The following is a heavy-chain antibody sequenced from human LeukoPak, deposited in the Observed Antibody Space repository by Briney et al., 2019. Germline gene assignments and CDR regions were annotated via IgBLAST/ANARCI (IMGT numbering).Heavy chain of an antibody. V-gene: IGHV3-7*01. D-gene: IGHD3-22*01. J-gene: IGHJ4*02. CDR3: ARDRSEDDSSGYIHRDFDY. Sequence: GGSLRLSCAASGFTFNSYWMSWVRQAPGKGLEWVANIKSDGSEEYYVDSVKDRFTISRDNPKNSLYLQMSSLRAEDTAVYYCARDRSEDDSSGYIHRDFDYWGQGTLVIVSS. CDR1: GFTFNSYW. CDR2: IKSDGSEE.